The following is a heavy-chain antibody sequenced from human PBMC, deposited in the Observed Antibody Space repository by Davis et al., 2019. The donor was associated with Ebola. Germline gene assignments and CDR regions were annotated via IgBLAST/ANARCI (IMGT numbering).Heavy chain of an antibody. CDR1: GNSFTSFW. V-gene: IGHV5-51*01. J-gene: IGHJ3*02. D-gene: IGHD2-8*02. CDR3: ASLRRTITGMDDAFDI. Sequence: GESLKISCKGSGNSFTSFWIAWVRQMPGRGLEWMGIIYPDDSDTRYSPSFQGQVTISADKSTKTAFLVWTGLKASDTAMYYCASLRRTITGMDDAFDIWGQGTMVTVSS. CDR2: IYPDDSDT.